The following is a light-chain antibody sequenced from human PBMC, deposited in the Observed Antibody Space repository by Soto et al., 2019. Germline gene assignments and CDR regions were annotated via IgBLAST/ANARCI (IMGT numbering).Light chain of an antibody. CDR2: DAS. Sequence: EIVLTQSTATLSLSPGERATLSCRASQSVSNFLAWYQQKPGQAPRLLIYDASTRATVIPARFSGSGSGTDFALTISSLEPEDFAVYYCQQRRTWPPLTFGGGTKVEIK. CDR1: QSVSNF. CDR3: QQRRTWPPLT. J-gene: IGKJ4*01. V-gene: IGKV3-11*01.